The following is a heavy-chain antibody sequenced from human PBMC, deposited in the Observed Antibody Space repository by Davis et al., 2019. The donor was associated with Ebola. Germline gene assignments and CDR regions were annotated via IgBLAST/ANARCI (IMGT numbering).Heavy chain of an antibody. Sequence: AASVKVSCKASGGTFSSYAISWVRQAPGQGLEWMGGIIPIFGTANYAQKFQVRVTITADKSTSTAYMELSSLRSEDTAAYYCARVFYSGYADYWGQGTLVTVSS. CDR3: ARVFYSGYADY. J-gene: IGHJ4*02. CDR1: GGTFSSYA. V-gene: IGHV1-69*06. CDR2: IIPIFGTA. D-gene: IGHD5-12*01.